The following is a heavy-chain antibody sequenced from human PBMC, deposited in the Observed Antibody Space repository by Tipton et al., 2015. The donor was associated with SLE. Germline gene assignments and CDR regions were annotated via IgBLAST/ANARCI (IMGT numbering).Heavy chain of an antibody. J-gene: IGHJ5*02. D-gene: IGHD2-15*01. CDR3: ARDGRGYCDNSGCSEYHWFDP. CDR2: MYFSKNT. V-gene: IGHV4-59*12. CDR1: GGSISNYF. Sequence: GLVKPSETLSLTCTVSGGSISNYFWSWIRQPPGKGLEWIGYMYFSKNTNYNPSLKSRVTMSVDTSKNQFSLNLTSVTAADTAVYYCARDGRGYCDNSGCSEYHWFDPWGQGTLVTVSS.